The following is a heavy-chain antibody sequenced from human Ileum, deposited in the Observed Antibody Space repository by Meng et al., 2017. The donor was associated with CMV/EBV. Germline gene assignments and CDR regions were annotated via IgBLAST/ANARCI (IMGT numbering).Heavy chain of an antibody. V-gene: IGHV3-21*01. CDR2: ISSSSSYI. CDR1: GFTFSSYS. D-gene: IGHD3-3*01. Sequence: GESLKTSCAASGFTFSSYSMNWVRQAPGKGLEWVSSISSSSSYIYYADSVKGRFTISRDNAKNSLYLQRNSLRDEDATVYYCARGPWFEVVTQVSYGFDYWGQGTLVTVSS. J-gene: IGHJ4*02. CDR3: ARGPWFEVVTQVSYGFDY.